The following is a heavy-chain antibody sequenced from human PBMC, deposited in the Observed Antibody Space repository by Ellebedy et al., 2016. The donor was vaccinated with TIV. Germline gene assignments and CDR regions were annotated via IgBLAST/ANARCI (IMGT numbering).Heavy chain of an antibody. Sequence: GESLKISCAASGFTFSSYVMHWVRQAPGKGVEWVASISYDGSNKYYADAVKGRFAISRDNSENTLYLQVNSLTTEDTAVYYCARDRPGTVVAGALDYWGQGTLVTVSS. CDR3: ARDRPGTVVAGALDY. D-gene: IGHD6-19*01. CDR1: GFTFSSYV. V-gene: IGHV3-30*09. CDR2: ISYDGSNK. J-gene: IGHJ4*02.